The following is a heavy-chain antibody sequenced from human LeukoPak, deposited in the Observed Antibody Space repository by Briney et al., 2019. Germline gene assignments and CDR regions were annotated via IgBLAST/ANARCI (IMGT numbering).Heavy chain of an antibody. CDR3: ARHGDIVVVPAANYFDY. D-gene: IGHD2-2*01. CDR1: GGSISSYY. CDR2: IYYSGST. J-gene: IGHJ4*02. V-gene: IGHV4-59*08. Sequence: SETLSLTCTVSGGSISSYYWSWIRQPPGKGLEWIGYIYYSGSTNYNPSLKSRVTISVDTSKNQFSLKLSSVTAADTAVYYCARHGDIVVVPAANYFDYWGQGTLVTVSS.